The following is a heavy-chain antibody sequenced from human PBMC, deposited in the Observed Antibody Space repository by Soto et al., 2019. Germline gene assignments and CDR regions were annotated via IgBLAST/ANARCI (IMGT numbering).Heavy chain of an antibody. CDR1: GYTFTNYG. D-gene: IGHD3-10*01. Sequence: GASVKVSCKASGYTFTNYGFSCMREAPGQGLEWMGWISAYNGNTKYAQKLQGRVTMTTDTSTSTAYMELRSLRSDDTAVYYCARDLGVGMEDYWGQGTPVTVSS. V-gene: IGHV1-18*01. J-gene: IGHJ4*02. CDR2: ISAYNGNT. CDR3: ARDLGVGMEDY.